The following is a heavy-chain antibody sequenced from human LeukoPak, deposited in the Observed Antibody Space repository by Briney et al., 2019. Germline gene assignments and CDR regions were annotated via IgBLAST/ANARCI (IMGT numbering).Heavy chain of an antibody. CDR1: GGPFSGYY. D-gene: IGHD3-22*01. CDR2: INHSGST. Sequence: SETLSLTCAVYGGPFSGYYWSWIRQPPGKGLEWIGEINHSGSTNYNPSLKSRVTISVDTSKNQFSLKLSSVTAADTAVYYCARSVMYYYDSSGYPDYWGQGTLVTVSS. CDR3: ARSVMYYYDSSGYPDY. V-gene: IGHV4-34*01. J-gene: IGHJ4*02.